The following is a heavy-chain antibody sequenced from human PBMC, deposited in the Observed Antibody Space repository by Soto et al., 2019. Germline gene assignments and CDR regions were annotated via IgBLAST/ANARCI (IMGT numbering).Heavy chain of an antibody. D-gene: IGHD3-9*01. V-gene: IGHV4-39*01. CDR1: GASISSTSYY. CDR2: TFYSGST. J-gene: IGHJ4*02. Sequence: KPSETLSLTCTVSGASISSTSYYWGWVRQPPGKGLEWIGTTFYSGSTYYNPSLKSRVTVSADTSKNQLSLRLNSVTAADTALYYCARLGDIYYFDYWGQGTLVTVSS. CDR3: ARLGDIYYFDY.